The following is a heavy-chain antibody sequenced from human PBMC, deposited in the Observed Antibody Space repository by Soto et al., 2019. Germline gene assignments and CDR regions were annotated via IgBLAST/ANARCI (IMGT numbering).Heavy chain of an antibody. CDR1: GGSIVSYY. J-gene: IGHJ4*02. Sequence: SETLSLTCTVSGGSIVSYYWSWIRQPPGKGLEWIGYISNSGSANYNPSLKSRVAMSVDTSKSQFSLRLSSVTAADTAVYYCARVGGSSFGYFDYWGQGSLVTVSS. CDR2: ISNSGSA. D-gene: IGHD5-18*01. CDR3: ARVGGSSFGYFDY. V-gene: IGHV4-59*01.